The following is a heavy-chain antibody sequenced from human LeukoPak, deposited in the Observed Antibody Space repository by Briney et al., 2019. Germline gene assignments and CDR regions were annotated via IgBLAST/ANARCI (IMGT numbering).Heavy chain of an antibody. CDR3: AKDTVWFGELSGAFDI. CDR1: GFTFSSYS. Sequence: PGGSLRLSCAASGFTFSSYSMNWVRQAPGKGLEWVSSISSSSSYIYYADSVKGRFTISRDNAKNSLYLQMNSLRAEDMALYYCAKDTVWFGELSGAFDIWGQGTMVTVSS. V-gene: IGHV3-21*04. J-gene: IGHJ3*02. CDR2: ISSSSSYI. D-gene: IGHD3-10*01.